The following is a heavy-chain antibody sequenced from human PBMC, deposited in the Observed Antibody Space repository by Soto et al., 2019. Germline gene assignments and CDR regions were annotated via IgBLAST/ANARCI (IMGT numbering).Heavy chain of an antibody. CDR2: ISSSSSTI. CDR1: GFTFISYS. V-gene: IGHV3-48*02. Sequence: LRLSFAASGFTFISYSINWVRQAPGKGLEWVSYISSSSSTIYYADSVKGRFTISRDNAKNSLYLQMNSLRDEDTAVYYCARDWGVLLWFGDGMDVWGQGTTVTVSS. J-gene: IGHJ6*02. D-gene: IGHD3-10*01. CDR3: ARDWGVLLWFGDGMDV.